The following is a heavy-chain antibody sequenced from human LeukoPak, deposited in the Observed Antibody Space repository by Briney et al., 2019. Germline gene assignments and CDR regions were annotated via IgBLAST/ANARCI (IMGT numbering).Heavy chain of an antibody. J-gene: IGHJ4*02. Sequence: PSETLSLTCAVYGGSFSGYYWGWVRQPPGRGLEWIGSIYQSGSAYYNPSLKSRVTISLDTSKNQFSLKLSSVTAADTAVYYCLRVDGYNGPFDYWGQGTLVTVSS. V-gene: IGHV4-38-2*01. D-gene: IGHD5-24*01. CDR1: GGSFSGYY. CDR3: LRVDGYNGPFDY. CDR2: IYQSGSA.